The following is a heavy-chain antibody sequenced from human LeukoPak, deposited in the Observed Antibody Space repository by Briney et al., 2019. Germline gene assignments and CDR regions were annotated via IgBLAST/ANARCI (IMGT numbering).Heavy chain of an antibody. V-gene: IGHV4-34*01. CDR3: ARARGYSYGFYFDY. Sequence: SETLSLTCAVYGGSFSGYYWSWIRQPPGKGLEWIGETNHSGSTNYNPSLKSRVTISVDTSKNQFSLKLSSVTAADTAVYYCARARGYSYGFYFDYWGQGTLVTVSS. J-gene: IGHJ4*02. CDR2: TNHSGST. CDR1: GGSFSGYY. D-gene: IGHD5-18*01.